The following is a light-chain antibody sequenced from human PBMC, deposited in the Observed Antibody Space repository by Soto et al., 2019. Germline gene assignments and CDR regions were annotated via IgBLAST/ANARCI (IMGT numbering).Light chain of an antibody. J-gene: IGKJ1*01. Sequence: EIMMTQSPVTLSVSPGERATLSCRASQSVNSNLAWYQQKPGQAPRLLIYGASTRATGIPASFIGNGSGTEFTLTASSLQPEDFAIYYCQQYYTWPSWTFGQGTKVEI. V-gene: IGKV3-15*01. CDR1: QSVNSN. CDR2: GAS. CDR3: QQYYTWPSWT.